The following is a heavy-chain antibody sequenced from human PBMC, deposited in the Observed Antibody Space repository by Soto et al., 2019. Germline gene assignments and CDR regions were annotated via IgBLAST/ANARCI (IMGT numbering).Heavy chain of an antibody. Sequence: GGSLRLSFAASGFPFSDYYMSWIRKAPGKGLEWLSYSSDSGTFTRYADSVKGRFSISRDNAENSLYLQINSLRGEDTAVYYCARESEDLTSNFDYWGQGTLVTLSS. J-gene: IGHJ4*02. CDR3: ARESEDLTSNFDY. CDR1: GFPFSDYY. V-gene: IGHV3-11*06. CDR2: SSDSGTFT.